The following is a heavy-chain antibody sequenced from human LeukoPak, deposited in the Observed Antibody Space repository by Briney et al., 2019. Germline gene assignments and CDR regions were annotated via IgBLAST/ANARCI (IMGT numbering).Heavy chain of an antibody. CDR2: ISSSSSYI. CDR1: GFTFSSYS. Sequence: GGSLRLSCAASGFTFSSYSMNWVRQAPGKGLEWVSSISSSSSYIYYADSVKGRFTISRDNANNSLYLQMNSLRAEDTAVYYCARGAAAAPPGDWSFDIWGQGTMVTVSS. CDR3: ARGAAAAPPGDWSFDI. V-gene: IGHV3-21*01. D-gene: IGHD6-13*01. J-gene: IGHJ3*02.